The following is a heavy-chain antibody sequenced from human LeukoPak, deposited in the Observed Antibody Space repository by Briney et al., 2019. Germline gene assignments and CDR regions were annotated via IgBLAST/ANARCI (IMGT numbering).Heavy chain of an antibody. CDR3: ARGDVLMVYAILNDAFDI. J-gene: IGHJ3*02. Sequence: SETLSLTCAIYSESFSGYFWSWIRQPPGKGLEWIGSIYHSGSTYYNPSLKSRVTISVDTSKNQFSLKLSSVTAADTAVYYCARGDVLMVYAILNDAFDIWGQGTMVTVSS. CDR1: SESFSGYF. D-gene: IGHD2-8*01. V-gene: IGHV4-34*01. CDR2: IYHSGST.